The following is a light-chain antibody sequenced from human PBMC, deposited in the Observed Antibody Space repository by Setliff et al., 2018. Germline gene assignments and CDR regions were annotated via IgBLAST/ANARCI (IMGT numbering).Light chain of an antibody. J-gene: IGKJ1*01. CDR3: QQYNGWPRA. Sequence: EIVMTQSPATLSVSPGERATLSCRASQSVRNNLGWYQQKPGQAPRLLIYGASTRATGIPARFSGSGSGTEFSLTISSVQSEDFAVYCCQQYNGWPRAFGQGTKVDIK. CDR2: GAS. CDR1: QSVRNN. V-gene: IGKV3-15*01.